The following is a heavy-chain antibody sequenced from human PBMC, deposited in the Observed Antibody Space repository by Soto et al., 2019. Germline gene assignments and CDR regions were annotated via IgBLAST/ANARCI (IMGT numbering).Heavy chain of an antibody. CDR1: GYTFTDLY. Sequence: ASVKVSCKPSGYTFTDLYIHSVRQAPGLGLEWMGWIDPNSGGSRKTQKFQGSLTMTRDTSTSTVYMELSSLRSDDTAVYYCARDNYGTLDFWGQGTLVTVSS. CDR2: IDPNSGGS. V-gene: IGHV1-2*02. D-gene: IGHD3-10*01. J-gene: IGHJ4*02. CDR3: ARDNYGTLDF.